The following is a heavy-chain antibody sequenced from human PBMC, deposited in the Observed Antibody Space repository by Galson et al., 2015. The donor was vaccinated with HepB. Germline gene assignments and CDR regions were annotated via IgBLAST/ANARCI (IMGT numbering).Heavy chain of an antibody. D-gene: IGHD6-19*01. V-gene: IGHV3-21*01. Sequence: SLRLSCAASGFTFSSYSMNWVRQAPGKGLEWVSSISSSSSYIYYADSVKGRFTISRDNAKNSLYLQMNSLRAEDTAVYYCARAVSSGWFERNYYYGMDVWGQGTTVTVSS. CDR3: ARAVSSGWFERNYYYGMDV. CDR1: GFTFSSYS. J-gene: IGHJ6*02. CDR2: ISSSSSYI.